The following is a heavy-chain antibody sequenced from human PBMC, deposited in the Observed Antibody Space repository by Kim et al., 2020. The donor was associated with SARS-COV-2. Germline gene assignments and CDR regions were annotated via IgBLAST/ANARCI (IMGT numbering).Heavy chain of an antibody. CDR1: GFTFNTFG. V-gene: IGHV3-30*18. CDR3: TKDAVDSRAYGSPEHFHH. D-gene: IGHD3-22*01. CDR2: ISPDGSDT. J-gene: IGHJ1*01. Sequence: GGSLRLSCVASGFTFNTFGMHWVRQAPGKGLEWVAVISPDGSDTNYVDAVKGRLTISRDNSRNTVYLHMNSLRPEDTALYYCTKDAVDSRAYGSPEHFHHWGLGTLVIVSS.